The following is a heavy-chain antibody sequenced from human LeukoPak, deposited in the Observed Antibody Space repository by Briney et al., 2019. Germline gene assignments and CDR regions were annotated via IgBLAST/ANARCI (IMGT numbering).Heavy chain of an antibody. CDR3: ARVVGASHHTVDY. Sequence: GGSLRLSCAASGFTVSAYSMGWVRQAPGKGLEWLSLIHSGDRTYHADSVKGRFTVSRDDSENTLSLQMNSLRVEDTALYFCARVVGASHHTVDYWGQGALVTVSS. D-gene: IGHD1-26*01. V-gene: IGHV3-53*01. CDR1: GFTVSAYS. J-gene: IGHJ4*02. CDR2: IHSGDRT.